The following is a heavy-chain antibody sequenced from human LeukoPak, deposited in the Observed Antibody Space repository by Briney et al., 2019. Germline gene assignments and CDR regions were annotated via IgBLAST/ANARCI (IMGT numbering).Heavy chain of an antibody. CDR3: AREDCSGGSCYSLSLTPVFHVFDI. V-gene: IGHV1-18*01. CDR1: GYTFTYYG. CDR2: ISAYNGNT. Sequence: GASVKVSCKASGYTFTYYGISWVRQAPGQGLEWMGWISAYNGNTNYAQKLQGRVTMTTDTSTSTAYMNLRSLRSDDTAVYYCAREDCSGGSCYSLSLTPVFHVFDIWGQGTMVTVSS. J-gene: IGHJ3*02. D-gene: IGHD2-15*01.